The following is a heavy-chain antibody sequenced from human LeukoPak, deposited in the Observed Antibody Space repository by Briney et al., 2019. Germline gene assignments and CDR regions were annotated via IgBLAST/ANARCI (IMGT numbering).Heavy chain of an antibody. Sequence: ASVKVSCKASDYTFTSYGINWVRQAPGQGLEWMGYINTYNGNTNYAQKVQGRVTMTTDTSTSTAYMELRSLRSDDTAVYYCARDRYRYDSSVDAFDIWGQGTMATISS. CDR1: DYTFTSYG. V-gene: IGHV1-18*01. J-gene: IGHJ3*02. CDR3: ARDRYRYDSSVDAFDI. D-gene: IGHD3-22*01. CDR2: INTYNGNT.